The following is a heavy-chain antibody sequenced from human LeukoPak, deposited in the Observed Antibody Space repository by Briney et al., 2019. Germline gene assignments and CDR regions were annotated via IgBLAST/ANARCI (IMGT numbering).Heavy chain of an antibody. D-gene: IGHD3-22*01. Sequence: GGSLRLSCAASGFTFSSYTMSWVRQAPGKGLEWVSAISGSGGSTYYADSVKGRFTISRDNSKNTLYLQMNSLRAEDTAVYYCANHYDSSGYLYYFDYWGQGTLVTVSS. CDR2: ISGSGGST. CDR1: GFTFSSYT. J-gene: IGHJ4*02. CDR3: ANHYDSSGYLYYFDY. V-gene: IGHV3-23*01.